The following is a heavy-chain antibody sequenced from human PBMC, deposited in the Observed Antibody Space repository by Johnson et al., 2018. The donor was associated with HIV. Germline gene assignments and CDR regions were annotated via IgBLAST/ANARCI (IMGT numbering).Heavy chain of an antibody. CDR2: ISYDGTDK. J-gene: IGHJ3*02. V-gene: IGHV3-30*18. D-gene: IGHD3-3*01. Sequence: QVQLVESGGGVVQPGRSLRLSCAASGFIFSTYAMHWVRQVPGKGLEWVALISYDGTDKYYADSVKGRFTISRDNSKNTLSLQMNSLRIEDTAVYHCAKDLGGSKSDEWATDYYDWSTAYPVHDPRAVVGVFDIWGQGTMVTVSS. CDR1: GFIFSTYA. CDR3: AKDLGGSKSDEWATDYYDWSTAYPVHDPRAVVGVFDI.